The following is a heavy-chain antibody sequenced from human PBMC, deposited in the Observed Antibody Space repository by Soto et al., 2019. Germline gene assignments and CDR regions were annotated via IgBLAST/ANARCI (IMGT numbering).Heavy chain of an antibody. CDR1: GGPMNNYY. CDR2: MGYNGFT. J-gene: IGHJ6*02. CDR3: ARQGFGELHGLVDV. D-gene: IGHD3-10*01. Sequence: QVQLQDSGPGLVKPSETLSLTCTISGGPMNNYYCSWFRQPRGQGLEWIGYMGYNGFTRYNPSLRSRVAISLDTAKNQFSLNLSSVTAADTALYYCARQGFGELHGLVDVWGQGITVSVSS. V-gene: IGHV4-59*08.